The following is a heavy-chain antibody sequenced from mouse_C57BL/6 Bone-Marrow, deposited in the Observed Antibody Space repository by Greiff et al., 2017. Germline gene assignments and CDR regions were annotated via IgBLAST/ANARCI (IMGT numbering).Heavy chain of an antibody. V-gene: IGHV12-3*01. CDR3: AGEITTVVAYYFDY. J-gene: IGHJ2*01. D-gene: IGHD1-1*01. CDR1: CFSITSGDY. Sequence: LQESGPGLVKPSQSLFLTCSITCFSITSGDYWIWIRQSPGKPLEWMGYITHSGEDSYNPSLQHPLPTTREESKNQFSLQLNSVTTEDTAVYYCAGEITTVVAYYFDYWGQGTTLTVSS. CDR2: ITHSGED.